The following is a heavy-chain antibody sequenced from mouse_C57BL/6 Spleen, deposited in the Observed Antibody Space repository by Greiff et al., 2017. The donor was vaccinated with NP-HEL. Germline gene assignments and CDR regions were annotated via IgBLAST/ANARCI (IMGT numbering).Heavy chain of an antibody. V-gene: IGHV1-52*01. J-gene: IGHJ1*03. CDR1: GYTFTSYW. CDR2: IDPSDSAT. D-gene: IGHD2-5*01. CDR3: ARAEDYYSNYGYFDV. Sequence: QVQLQQSGAELVRPGSSVKLSCKASGYTFTSYWMHWVKQRPIQGLAWIGNIDPSDSATPYNHKFKDKATLTVDQSSSTAYMQLSSRTSEDSAVYYCARAEDYYSNYGYFDVWGTGTTVTVSS.